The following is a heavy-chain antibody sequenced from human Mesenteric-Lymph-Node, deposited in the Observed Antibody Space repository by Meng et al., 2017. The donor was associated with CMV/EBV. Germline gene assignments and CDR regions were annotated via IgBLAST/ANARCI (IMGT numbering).Heavy chain of an antibody. V-gene: IGHV4-59*01. CDR3: ASGSAGGWYAEYFQH. J-gene: IGHJ1*01. D-gene: IGHD6-19*01. CDR2: ISCSGST. Sequence: SETLSLTCTVSGGSISSYYWSWIRQPPGKGLGWIGDISCSGSTKYNPSLKSRVTISVDTSKNQFSLKLSSVTAADTAVYYCASGSAGGWYAEYFQHWGQGTLVTVSS. CDR1: GGSISSYY.